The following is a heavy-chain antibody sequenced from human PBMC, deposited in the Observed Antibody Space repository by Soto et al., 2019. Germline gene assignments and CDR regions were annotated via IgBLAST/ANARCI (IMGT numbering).Heavy chain of an antibody. J-gene: IGHJ3*02. D-gene: IGHD3-9*01. CDR1: GDSISSSSYY. Sequence: QLQLQESGPGLVKPSETLSLTCTVSGDSISSSSYYWGWIRQPPGKGLEWIGSIYYRGSTYYNPSLKSRATMSVDTSKNQFSLKLSSVTAADTAVLYCARQSGHYDILTGLYLRGGGFDIWGQGTMVTVSS. V-gene: IGHV4-39*01. CDR3: ARQSGHYDILTGLYLRGGGFDI. CDR2: IYYRGST.